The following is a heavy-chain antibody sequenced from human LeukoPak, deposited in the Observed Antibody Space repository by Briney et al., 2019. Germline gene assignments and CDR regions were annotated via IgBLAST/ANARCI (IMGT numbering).Heavy chain of an antibody. CDR2: IYYSGST. Sequence: SETLSLTCTVSGVSISSSSYYWGWIRQPPGKGLEWIGSIYYSGSTYYNPSLKSRVTISVDTSKNQFSLKLSSVTAADTAVYYCASRVVVITKDAFDIWGQGTMVTVSS. CDR3: ASRVVVITKDAFDI. J-gene: IGHJ3*02. V-gene: IGHV4-39*01. CDR1: GVSISSSSYY. D-gene: IGHD3-22*01.